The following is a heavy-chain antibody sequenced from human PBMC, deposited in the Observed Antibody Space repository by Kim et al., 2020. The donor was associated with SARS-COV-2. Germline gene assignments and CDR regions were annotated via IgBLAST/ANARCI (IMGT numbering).Heavy chain of an antibody. J-gene: IGHJ3*02. CDR1: GGSISSYY. Sequence: SETLSLTCTVSGGSISSYYWSWIRRPPGKDLGWLGLILPSGTTNNNPPSKSRVTMSVDTSKNQFSLKLSSVTAADTAVYYCARDSHHYDILTGYQEGAFDIWGQGTMVTVSS. CDR3: ARDSHHYDILTGYQEGAFDI. D-gene: IGHD3-9*01. V-gene: IGHV4-4*07. CDR2: ILPSGTT.